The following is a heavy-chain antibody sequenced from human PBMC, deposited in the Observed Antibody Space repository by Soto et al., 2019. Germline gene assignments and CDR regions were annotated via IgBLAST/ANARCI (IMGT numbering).Heavy chain of an antibody. CDR2: INPSGCST. CDR3: AREGDGYNLGPSVDFDY. J-gene: IGHJ4*02. D-gene: IGHD5-12*01. V-gene: IGHV1-46*01. Sequence: QVQLVQSGAEVKKPGASVKVSCKASGYTFTTYNMHWVRQAPGQGPEWVGVINPSGCSTSYAQKFQGRVTVTRVTSTSTLYMELSSLRSEDTAVYYCAREGDGYNLGPSVDFDYWGQGTLVTVSS. CDR1: GYTFTTYN.